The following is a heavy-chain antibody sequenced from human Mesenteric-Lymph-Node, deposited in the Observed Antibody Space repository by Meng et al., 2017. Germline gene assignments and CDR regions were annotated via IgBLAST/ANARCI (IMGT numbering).Heavy chain of an antibody. Sequence: GESLKISCAASGFNIVDYDMNWVRQPPGKGLEWVSGINRNGDSTGYADSVKGRFTISRDNSKNTLYLQMNSLRAEDTAVYYCARLGGNWFDPWGQGTLVTVSS. CDR1: GFNIVDYD. CDR2: INRNGDST. D-gene: IGHD2-15*01. V-gene: IGHV3-20*04. J-gene: IGHJ5*02. CDR3: ARLGGNWFDP.